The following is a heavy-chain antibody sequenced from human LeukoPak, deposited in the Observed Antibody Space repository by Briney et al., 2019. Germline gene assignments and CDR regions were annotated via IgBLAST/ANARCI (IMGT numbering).Heavy chain of an antibody. CDR2: INHSGST. V-gene: IGHV4-39*07. J-gene: IGHJ6*03. D-gene: IGHD6-13*01. CDR1: GGSISSGSYY. Sequence: SQTLSLTCTVSGGSISSGSYYWSWIRQPPGKGLEWIGEINHSGSTNYNPSLKSRVTISVDTSKNEFSLKLSSVTAADTAVYYCARAQYSSSWPKEYYYYMDVWGKGTTVTVSS. CDR3: ARAQYSSSWPKEYYYYMDV.